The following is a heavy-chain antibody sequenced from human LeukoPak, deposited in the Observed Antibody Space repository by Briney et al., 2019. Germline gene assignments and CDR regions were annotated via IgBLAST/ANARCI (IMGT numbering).Heavy chain of an antibody. CDR1: GFPFSGYW. V-gene: IGHV3-74*01. J-gene: IGHJ5*02. D-gene: IGHD5-12*01. Sequence: GGSLRLSCAAFGFPFSGYWMHWVRQAPGKGLVWVSRIDDDGAGTTYADSVKGRFTISRDNAKNTLYLQMNSLRVEDTAVYYCARSASGYGAWGQGTLVTVSS. CDR2: IDDDGAGT. CDR3: ARSASGYGA.